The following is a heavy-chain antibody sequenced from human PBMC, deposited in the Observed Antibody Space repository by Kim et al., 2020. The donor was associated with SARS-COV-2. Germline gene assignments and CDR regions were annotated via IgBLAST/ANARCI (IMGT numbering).Heavy chain of an antibody. CDR1: GFTFSSYA. J-gene: IGHJ5*01. CDR2: ISYDGSNK. V-gene: IGHV3-30*04. D-gene: IGHD6-13*01. Sequence: GGSLRLSCAASGFTFSSYAMHWVRQAPGKGLEWVAVISYDGSNKYYADSVTGRFTISRDNSKNTLYLQMNSLRAEDTAVYYCASGGAGRHWAAAATRWF. CDR3: ASGGAGRHWAAAATRWF.